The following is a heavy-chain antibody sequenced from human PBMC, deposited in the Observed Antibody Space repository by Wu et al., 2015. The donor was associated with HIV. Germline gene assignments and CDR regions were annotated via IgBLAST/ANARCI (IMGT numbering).Heavy chain of an antibody. Sequence: QGQLVQSGAEVKKPGSSVKVSCKASGGTFSSYAISWVRQAPGQGLEWMGRIIPIFGTANYAQKFQGRVTITADESTSTAYMELSSLRSEDTAVYYCARVGCSGGSCYSPWFDPWGQGTLVTVSS. CDR1: GGTFSSYA. V-gene: IGHV1-69*15. CDR3: ARVGCSGGSCYSPWFDP. D-gene: IGHD2-15*01. J-gene: IGHJ5*02. CDR2: IIPIFGTA.